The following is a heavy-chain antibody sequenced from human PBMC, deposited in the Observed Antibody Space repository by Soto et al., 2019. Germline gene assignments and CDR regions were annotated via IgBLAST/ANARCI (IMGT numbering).Heavy chain of an antibody. J-gene: IGHJ4*01. D-gene: IGHD3-10*01. CDR1: GFSLKNYA. V-gene: IGHV3-30-3*01. CDR2: ISHNDEPKI. CDR3: ARGVRAETYYNAFDY. Sequence: QVQLVESGGGVVQPGSSLRLSCAASGFSLKNYAFHWVRQAPGKGLEWVALISHNDEPKIFYADSVQGRFTFSRDNFKNTVSLQMNSLRDEDTAVYHCARGVRAETYYNAFDYWGQGTQVTVSS.